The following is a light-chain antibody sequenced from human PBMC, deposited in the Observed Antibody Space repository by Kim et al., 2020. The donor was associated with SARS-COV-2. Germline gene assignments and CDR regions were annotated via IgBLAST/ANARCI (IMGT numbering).Light chain of an antibody. Sequence: DIQMTQSPSTLSASVGDRVTITCRSSHSISNWLAWYQQKPGTAPKLLIYKAYSLESGVPSRFSGSGSGTEFTLTITSLQPDDFATYYCQQYNSYSPWTFGQGTKVDIK. V-gene: IGKV1-5*03. CDR1: HSISNW. CDR2: KAY. CDR3: QQYNSYSPWT. J-gene: IGKJ1*01.